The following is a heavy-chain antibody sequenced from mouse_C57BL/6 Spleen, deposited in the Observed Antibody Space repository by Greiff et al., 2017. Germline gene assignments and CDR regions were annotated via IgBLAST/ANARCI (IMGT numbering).Heavy chain of an antibody. CDR1: GFNIKNTY. CDR3: ARTSGSSLYWYFDV. D-gene: IGHD1-1*01. Sequence: EVQGVESVAELVRPGASVKLSCTASGFNIKNTYMHWVKQRPEQGLEWIGRIDPANGNTKYAPKFQGKATITADTSSNTAYLQLSSLTSEDTAIYYCARTSGSSLYWYFDVWGTGTTVTVSS. CDR2: IDPANGNT. V-gene: IGHV14-3*01. J-gene: IGHJ1*03.